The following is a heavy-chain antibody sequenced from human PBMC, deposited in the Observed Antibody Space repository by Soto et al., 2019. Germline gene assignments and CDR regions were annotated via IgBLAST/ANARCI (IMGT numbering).Heavy chain of an antibody. CDR2: ISAYNGNT. CDR1: GYTFTSYG. Sequence: QVQLVQSGAEVKKPGASVKVSCKASGYTFTSYGISWVRQAPGQGLEWMGWISAYNGNTNYAQKLQGRVTMTTDTSTSTAYMELRSLRSDDTAVYYCARVKGGYCSGGSCYSFLNWFDPWGQVTLVTVSS. CDR3: ARVKGGYCSGGSCYSFLNWFDP. V-gene: IGHV1-18*04. D-gene: IGHD2-15*01. J-gene: IGHJ5*02.